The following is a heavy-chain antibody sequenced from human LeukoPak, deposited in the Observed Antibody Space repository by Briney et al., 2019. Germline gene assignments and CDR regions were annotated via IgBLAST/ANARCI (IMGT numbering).Heavy chain of an antibody. CDR2: IYSGGST. D-gene: IGHD6-13*01. CDR3: ATDVRSSPLGF. CDR1: GFTVSSNY. Sequence: PGGSLRLSCAASGFTVSSNYMNWVRQAPGKGLGWVSIIYSGGSTYYADSVKGRFTISRDSSSNTLFLQMSNLRADDSGLYYCATDVRSSPLGFWGHGTLVTVSS. J-gene: IGHJ4*01. V-gene: IGHV3-66*01.